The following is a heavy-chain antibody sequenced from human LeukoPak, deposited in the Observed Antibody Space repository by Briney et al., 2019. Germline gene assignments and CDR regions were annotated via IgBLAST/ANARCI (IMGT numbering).Heavy chain of an antibody. J-gene: IGHJ4*02. D-gene: IGHD2-2*01. Sequence: GGSLRLSCAASGFTFNKYWMTWVRQAPGKGLEWVANINQDGSDKRYVDAVKGRLTSSRDNARNSLNLQMDSLRAEDTAVYFCARYCTSAKCNRGFDYWGQGTLVIVSS. V-gene: IGHV3-7*01. CDR3: ARYCTSAKCNRGFDY. CDR2: INQDGSDK. CDR1: GFTFNKYW.